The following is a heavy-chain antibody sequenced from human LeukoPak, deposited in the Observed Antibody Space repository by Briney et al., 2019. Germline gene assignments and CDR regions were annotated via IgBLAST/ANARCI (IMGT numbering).Heavy chain of an antibody. CDR2: ISSSSYI. Sequence: GGSLRLSCAASGFTFSSYSMNWVRQAPGKGLEWVSSISSSSYIYYADSVKGRFTISRDNAKNSLYLQMNSLRAEDTAVYYCARVEGITIFGVVIPYFDYWGQGTLVTVSS. CDR1: GFTFSSYS. V-gene: IGHV3-21*01. D-gene: IGHD3-3*01. J-gene: IGHJ4*02. CDR3: ARVEGITIFGVVIPYFDY.